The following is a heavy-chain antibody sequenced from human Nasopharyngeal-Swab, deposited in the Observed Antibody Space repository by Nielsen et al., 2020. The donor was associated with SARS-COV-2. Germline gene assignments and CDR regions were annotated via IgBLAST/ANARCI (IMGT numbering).Heavy chain of an antibody. CDR3: ARQRYSYGTDAFDI. J-gene: IGHJ3*02. CDR2: IYPGDSDT. Sequence: KVSCKGSGYSFTSYWIGWVRQMPGEGLEWMGIIYPGDSDTRYSPSFQGQVTISADKSISTAYLQWSSLKASDTAMYYCARQRYSYGTDAFDIWGQGTMVTVSS. V-gene: IGHV5-51*01. D-gene: IGHD5-18*01. CDR1: GYSFTSYW.